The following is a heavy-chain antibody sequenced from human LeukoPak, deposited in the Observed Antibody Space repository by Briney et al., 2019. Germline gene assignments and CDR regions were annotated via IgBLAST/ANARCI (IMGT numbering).Heavy chain of an antibody. CDR2: INPSGGST. CDR1: GYTFTSYG. CDR3: EARMACSGGSCSRPDFDY. V-gene: IGHV1-46*01. D-gene: IGHD2-15*01. Sequence: ASVKVSCKASGYTFTSYGISWVRQAPGQGLEWMGIINPSGGSTSYAQKFQGRVTMTRDMSTSTVYMELSSLRSEDTAVYYCEARMACSGGSCSRPDFDYWGQGTLVTVSS. J-gene: IGHJ4*02.